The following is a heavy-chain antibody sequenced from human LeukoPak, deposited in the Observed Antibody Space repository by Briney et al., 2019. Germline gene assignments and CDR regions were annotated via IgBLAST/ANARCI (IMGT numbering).Heavy chain of an antibody. CDR2: IKQDGSET. J-gene: IGHJ6*02. D-gene: IGHD6-13*01. CDR3: ARDPYSSSWSYGMDV. V-gene: IGHV3-7*05. Sequence: GGSLRLSCTASGFTFSSYWMSWVRQTPEKGLEWVANIKQDGSETVYVDSVKGRFTISRDNAQSSLYLQMNSLRAEDTAVYYCARDPYSSSWSYGMDVWGQGTAVTVSS. CDR1: GFTFSSYW.